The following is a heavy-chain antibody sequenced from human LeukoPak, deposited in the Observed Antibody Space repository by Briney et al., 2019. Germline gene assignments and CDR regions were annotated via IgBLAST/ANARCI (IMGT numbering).Heavy chain of an antibody. CDR1: EFTFNNYG. D-gene: IGHD1-26*01. CDR3: AKDGGRYSGSLDS. Sequence: GGSLRLSCAASEFTFNNYGMHWVRQAPGKGLEWVAVISYDGRNKFYANSVKGRFTISRDDSKNTLYVQMNSLRPEDTAVYYCAKDGGRYSGSLDSWGQGTLVTVSS. CDR2: ISYDGRNK. J-gene: IGHJ4*02. V-gene: IGHV3-30*18.